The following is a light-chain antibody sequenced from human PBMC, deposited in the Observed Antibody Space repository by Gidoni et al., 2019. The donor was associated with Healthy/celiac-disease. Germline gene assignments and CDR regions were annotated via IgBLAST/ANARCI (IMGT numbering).Light chain of an antibody. V-gene: IGKV3-20*01. Sequence: IVLTQSPGTLSLSPGERATLSCRASQSVSSSYLAWYQQKPGQAPRLLIYGASSRATGIPDRFSGSGSGTDFTLTISRLEPEDFAVYYCQQYGSSPRTFGQGPKVEIK. CDR2: GAS. J-gene: IGKJ1*01. CDR1: QSVSSSY. CDR3: QQYGSSPRT.